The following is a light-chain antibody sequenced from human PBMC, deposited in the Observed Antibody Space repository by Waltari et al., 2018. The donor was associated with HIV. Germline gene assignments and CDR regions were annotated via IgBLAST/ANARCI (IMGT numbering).Light chain of an antibody. V-gene: IGLV8-61*01. Sequence: QTVVTQEPSFSVSPGGTVTLTCGLSSGSVSTSYYPRWYQQTPGQAPRTLIYSTNTRSSGVPDRFSGSILGNKAALTSTGAQADDESDYYCVLYMGSGSCMFGGGTKLTVL. CDR2: STN. CDR3: VLYMGSGSCM. CDR1: SGSVSTSYY. J-gene: IGLJ3*02.